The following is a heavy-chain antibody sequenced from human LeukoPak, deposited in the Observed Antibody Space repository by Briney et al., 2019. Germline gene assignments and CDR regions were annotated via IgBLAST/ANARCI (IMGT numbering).Heavy chain of an antibody. CDR3: ARSYGALDI. V-gene: IGHV3-53*05. Sequence: GGSLRLSCAASGFTVSSNYMSWVRQAPGKGLEWVSVIYSGGSTYYADSVKGRFTISRDNSRNMLYVQMNSLRVEDTAVYYCARSYGALDIWGQGTMVTVSS. J-gene: IGHJ3*02. D-gene: IGHD4-17*01. CDR1: GFTVSSNY. CDR2: IYSGGST.